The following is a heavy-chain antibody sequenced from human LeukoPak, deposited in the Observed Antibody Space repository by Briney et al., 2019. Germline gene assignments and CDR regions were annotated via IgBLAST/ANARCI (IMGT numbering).Heavy chain of an antibody. CDR1: GFTFSSYG. J-gene: IGHJ6*02. V-gene: IGHV3-33*01. D-gene: IGHD1-26*01. CDR3: ARGPHIVGAQYYYYYGMDV. Sequence: GGSLRLSCAASGFTFSSYGMHWVRQAPGKGLEWVAVIWYDGSNKYYADSVKGRFTISRDNSKNTLYLQMNSLRAEDTAVYYCARGPHIVGAQYYYYYGMDVWGQGTTVTVS. CDR2: IWYDGSNK.